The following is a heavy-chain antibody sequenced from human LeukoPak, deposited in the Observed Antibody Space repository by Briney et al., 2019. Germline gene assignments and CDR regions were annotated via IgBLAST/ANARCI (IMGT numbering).Heavy chain of an antibody. J-gene: IGHJ4*02. CDR2: IYWDDDK. CDR1: GFSLSTSGVG. CDR3: AHSLSSSWYFYFDY. D-gene: IGHD6-13*01. Sequence: SGPTLVNPTQTLTLTCTFSGFSLSTSGVGVGXXXXXXXXXXXXXXXIYWDDDKRYSPSLKSRLTITKDTSKNQVVLTMTNMDPVDTATYYCAHSLSSSWYFYFDYWGQGTLVTVSS. V-gene: IGHV2-5*02.